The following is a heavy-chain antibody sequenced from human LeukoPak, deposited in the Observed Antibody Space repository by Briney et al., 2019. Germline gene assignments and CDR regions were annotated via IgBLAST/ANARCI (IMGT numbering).Heavy chain of an antibody. CDR1: GFTLSSYA. V-gene: IGHV3-23*01. CDR2: ISDSGNT. D-gene: IGHD1-26*01. J-gene: IGHJ4*02. Sequence: PGGSLRLSCAASGFTLSSYAMSWVRQAPGKGLEWVSAISDSGNTYHADSVKGRFTISRDSSKNTLFLQMNRLRPEDAAVYYCAKDRRVHSGAYSELDYWGQGTLVTVSS. CDR3: AKDRRVHSGAYSELDY.